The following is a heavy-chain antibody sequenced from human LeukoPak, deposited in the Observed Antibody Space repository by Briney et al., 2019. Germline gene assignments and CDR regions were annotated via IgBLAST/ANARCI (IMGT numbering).Heavy chain of an antibody. CDR3: ANSDVPATAIDY. V-gene: IGHV4-39*01. D-gene: IGHD2-2*01. J-gene: IGHJ4*02. CDR1: GGSISSSSYY. CDR2: IYYSVTT. Sequence: PSETLSLTRTVSGGSISSSSYYWGWIRQPPGKGLEWIGNIYYSVTTYYNPSLKSRVTISVDTSKNQFSLKLSSVTAADTAVYYCANSDVPATAIDYWGQGTLVTVSS.